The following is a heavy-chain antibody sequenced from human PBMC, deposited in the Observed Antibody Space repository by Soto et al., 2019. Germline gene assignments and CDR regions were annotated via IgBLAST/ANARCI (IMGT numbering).Heavy chain of an antibody. CDR2: IYNARST. J-gene: IGHJ4*02. Sequence: QVQLQESGPGLVKPSETLSLTCTVSGGSISNVNYCWSWIRQSPDKGLEWIAPIYNARSTYHNPSLKIRVTIPVDTSKNQFSLKLSSVSAADTAVYYCARGPSGDKVDYWGQGTLVIISS. V-gene: IGHV4-30-4*01. CDR1: GGSISNVNYC. CDR3: ARGPSGDKVDY. D-gene: IGHD7-27*01.